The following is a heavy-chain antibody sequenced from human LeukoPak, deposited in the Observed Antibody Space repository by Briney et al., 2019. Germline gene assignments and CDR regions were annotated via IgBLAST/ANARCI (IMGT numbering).Heavy chain of an antibody. J-gene: IGHJ4*02. V-gene: IGHV3-53*01. CDR1: GFTVSSNS. D-gene: IGHD2-15*01. CDR3: ARIITAAGSDY. Sequence: PGGSLRLSCTVSGFTVSSNSMSWVRQAPGKGLEWVSFIYSDNTHYADSVKGRFIISRDNSRNTLYMQMISLRAEDTAVYYCARIITAAGSDYWGQGTLVTVSS. CDR2: IYSDNT.